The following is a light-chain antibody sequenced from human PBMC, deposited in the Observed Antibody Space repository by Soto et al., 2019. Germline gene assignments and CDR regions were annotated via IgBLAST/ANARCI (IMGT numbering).Light chain of an antibody. V-gene: IGLV2-14*01. J-gene: IGLJ1*01. Sequence: SVLTQPASVSGSPGQSITISCTGTSSDVGAYKYVSWYQQHPGKAPKLMVYDVSSRPSGVSNRFSGSKSGNTASLIISGLQAEDEADYYCISYTSSDTYVFGTGTKVTVL. CDR1: SSDVGAYKY. CDR2: DVS. CDR3: ISYTSSDTYV.